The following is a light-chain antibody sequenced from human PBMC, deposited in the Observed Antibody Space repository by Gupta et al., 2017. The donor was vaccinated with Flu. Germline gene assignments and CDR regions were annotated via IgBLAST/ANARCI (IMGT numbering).Light chain of an antibody. CDR3: QQVYRYPHT. J-gene: IGKJ2*01. CDR1: QNVSPW. CDR2: KAS. Sequence: PYTLSASVGDRVTITCRASQNVSPWLAWYQQKPGKAPNLLLYKASHVQSGVPSRFSGDVSGTEFTLTINSLQPDDFATYYCQQVYRYPHTFGQGTKLEIK. V-gene: IGKV1-5*03.